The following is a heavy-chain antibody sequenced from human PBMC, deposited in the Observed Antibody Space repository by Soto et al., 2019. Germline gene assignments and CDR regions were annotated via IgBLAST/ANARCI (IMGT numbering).Heavy chain of an antibody. J-gene: IGHJ3*01. V-gene: IGHV1-69*02. CDR2: VAPIFDFS. D-gene: IGHD3-16*01. Sequence: QVQLVQSGAEVKKPGSSVRVSCKASGGTFDSYSISWVRQAPGQGFEWVGKVAPIFDFSRYAPKLQGRVTITADKSTRTAYMDLSGLKSEDTAVYYCTTGPLGGRQKLVRDAFDFWGQGTKVSISS. CDR1: GGTFDSYS. CDR3: TTGPLGGRQKLVRDAFDF.